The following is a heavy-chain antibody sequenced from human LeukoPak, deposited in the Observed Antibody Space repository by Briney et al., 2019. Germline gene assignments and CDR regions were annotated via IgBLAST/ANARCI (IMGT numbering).Heavy chain of an antibody. Sequence: SGGSLRLSCAASGFTFSSYAMSWVRQAPGKGLEWVSAISGSGGSTYYADSVKGRISISRDNSKNTLYLQMNSLRAEDTAVYYCAKDPYRDYGDYGFYFDYWGQGTLVTVSS. CDR3: AKDPYRDYGDYGFYFDY. CDR2: ISGSGGST. V-gene: IGHV3-23*01. J-gene: IGHJ4*02. CDR1: GFTFSSYA. D-gene: IGHD4-17*01.